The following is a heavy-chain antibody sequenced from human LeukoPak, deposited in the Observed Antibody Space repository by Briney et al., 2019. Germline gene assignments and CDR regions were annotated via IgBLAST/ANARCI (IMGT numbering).Heavy chain of an antibody. V-gene: IGHV3-48*01. J-gene: IGHJ4*02. CDR1: AFTIIYYS. D-gene: IGHD1-26*01. CDR3: ARDRIKSGSYYFDY. CDR2: ISGRSSTI. Sequence: GGSLRLSCAASAFTIIYYSMKWVRQAPGKGLEWVSYISGRSSTIYYADSVKGRFTISRDNAKNSMYLQMNSLRAEDTAVYYCARDRIKSGSYYFDYWGQGTLVTVSS.